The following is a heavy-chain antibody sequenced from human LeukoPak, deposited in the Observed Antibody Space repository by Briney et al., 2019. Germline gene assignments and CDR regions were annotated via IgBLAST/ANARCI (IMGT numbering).Heavy chain of an antibody. CDR2: INPNSGGT. CDR3: ARDGTPRGGYYYYMDV. J-gene: IGHJ6*03. CDR1: GYTFTGYY. V-gene: IGHV1-2*02. D-gene: IGHD3-10*01. Sequence: ASVKVSCKASGYTFTGYYMHWVRQAPGQGLEWMGWINPNSGGTNYAQKFQGRVTMTRDMSTSTVYMELSSLRSEDTAVYYCARDGTPRGGYYYYMDVWGKGTTVTVSS.